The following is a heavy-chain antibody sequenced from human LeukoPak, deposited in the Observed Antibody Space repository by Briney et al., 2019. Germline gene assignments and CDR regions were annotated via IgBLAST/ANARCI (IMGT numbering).Heavy chain of an antibody. Sequence: GSLRLSCAASGFTFSSYAMHWVRQAPGKGLEWVAVISYDGSNKYYADSVKGRFTISRDNSKNTLYLQMNSLRAEDTAVYYCARPDYGFDYWGQGTLVTVSS. CDR3: ARPDYGFDY. V-gene: IGHV3-30-3*01. CDR1: GFTFSSYA. D-gene: IGHD4-17*01. CDR2: ISYDGSNK. J-gene: IGHJ4*02.